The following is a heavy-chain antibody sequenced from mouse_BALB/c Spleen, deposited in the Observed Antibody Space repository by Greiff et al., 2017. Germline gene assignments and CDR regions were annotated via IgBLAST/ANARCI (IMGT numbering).Heavy chain of an antibody. J-gene: IGHJ4*01. Sequence: DVKLVESGGGLVKPGGSLKLSCAASGFTFSSYAMSWVRQSPEKRLEWVAEISSGGSYTYYPDTVTGRFTISRDNAKNTLYLEMSRLRSEDTAMYCCSRGGGCDVMDYWGQGTSVTVSS. CDR3: SRGGGCDVMDY. V-gene: IGHV5-9-4*01. CDR2: ISSGGSYT. CDR1: GFTFSSYA.